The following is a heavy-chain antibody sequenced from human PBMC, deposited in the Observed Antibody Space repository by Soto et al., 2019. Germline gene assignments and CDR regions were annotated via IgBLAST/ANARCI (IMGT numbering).Heavy chain of an antibody. CDR2: ISSSSSTI. J-gene: IGHJ4*02. V-gene: IGHV3-48*01. Sequence: EVQLVESGGGLVQPGGSLRLSCAASGFTFSSYSMNWVRQAPGKGLEWVSYISSSSSTIYYADSVKGRFTISRDNAKNSVYVQRNSLRAEDTAVYYCARTIFGVVNFFDYWGQGTLVTVSS. CDR1: GFTFSSYS. D-gene: IGHD3-3*01. CDR3: ARTIFGVVNFFDY.